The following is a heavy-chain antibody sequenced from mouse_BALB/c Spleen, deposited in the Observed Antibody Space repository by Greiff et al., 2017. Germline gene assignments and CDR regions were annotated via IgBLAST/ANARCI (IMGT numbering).Heavy chain of an antibody. V-gene: IGHV1-14*01. CDR3: ARGHIYYGNYGYAMDY. CDR1: GYTFTSYV. J-gene: IGHJ4*01. D-gene: IGHD2-1*01. Sequence: VQLQQSGPELVKPGASVKMSCKASGYTFTSYVMHWVQQKPGQGLEWIGYINPYNDGTKYNEKFKGKATLTSDKSSSTAYMELSSLTSEDSAVYYCARGHIYYGNYGYAMDYWGQGTSVTVSS. CDR2: INPYNDGT.